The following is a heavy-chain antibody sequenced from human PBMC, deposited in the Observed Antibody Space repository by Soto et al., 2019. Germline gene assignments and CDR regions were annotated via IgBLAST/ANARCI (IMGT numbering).Heavy chain of an antibody. Sequence: EVQLVESGGGLVQPGGSLRLSCAATGFTFSTYWMHWVRQGPGKGLVWVSRISTDGSSTTYADSVKGRFTISRDNAKNTLYRQMNSLIAEDTAVYYCARATGSNHPFDYWGQGTLVTVSS. CDR1: GFTFSTYW. V-gene: IGHV3-74*01. D-gene: IGHD2-2*01. J-gene: IGHJ4*02. CDR2: ISTDGSST. CDR3: ARATGSNHPFDY.